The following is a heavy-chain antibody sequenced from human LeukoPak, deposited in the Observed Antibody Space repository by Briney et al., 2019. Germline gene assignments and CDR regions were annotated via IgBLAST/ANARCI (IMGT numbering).Heavy chain of an antibody. V-gene: IGHV4-38-2*02. CDR2: IFHSGIT. CDR3: ASAPAKGSAFDI. J-gene: IGHJ3*02. CDR1: GYSINNGYY. D-gene: IGHD6-25*01. Sequence: SETLSLTCTVSGYSINNGYYWSWIRQPPGKGLEWIATIFHSGITYYNPSLKSRVTISVDKSKNQFSLKLSSVTAADTAVYYCASAPAKGSAFDIWGQGTMVTVSS.